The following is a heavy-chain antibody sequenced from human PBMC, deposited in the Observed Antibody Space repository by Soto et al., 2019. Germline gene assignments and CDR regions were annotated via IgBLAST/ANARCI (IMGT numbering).Heavy chain of an antibody. Sequence: GSLRLSCADSGFRFSSYSMSWVRQTPGKGLEWVAAITATSDRTYYADSVTGRFTISRDNSKKTHYLQMTSLRAEDTAMYYCATMNGYFEYWGQGTRVTVSS. CDR1: GFRFSSYS. CDR2: ITATSDRT. D-gene: IGHD3-22*01. CDR3: ATMNGYFEY. J-gene: IGHJ4*02. V-gene: IGHV3-23*01.